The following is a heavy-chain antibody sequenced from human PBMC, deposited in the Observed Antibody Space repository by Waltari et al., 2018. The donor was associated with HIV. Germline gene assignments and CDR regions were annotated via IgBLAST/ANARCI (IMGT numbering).Heavy chain of an antibody. CDR1: GASISSDYW. Sequence: QVQLLESGPGLVKPSGTLFLTCDVSGASISSDYWWTWVRQSPGKSLEWVGETYFAGTPNPNPSLNGRVTVSLDSSKNQFSLSLTSMTSADTASYFCAVGSRGSGWPYFDFWGQGILVTVSS. J-gene: IGHJ4*02. V-gene: IGHV4-4*02. CDR3: AVGSRGSGWPYFDF. D-gene: IGHD6-19*01. CDR2: TYFAGTP.